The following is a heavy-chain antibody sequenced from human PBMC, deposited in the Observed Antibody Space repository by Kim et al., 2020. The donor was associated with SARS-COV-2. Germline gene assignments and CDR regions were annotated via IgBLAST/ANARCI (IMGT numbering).Heavy chain of an antibody. CDR1: GGSISSYY. D-gene: IGHD6-6*01. CDR2: IYYSGST. J-gene: IGHJ5*02. V-gene: IGHV4-59*08. CDR3: ARQYSSSSVYWFDP. Sequence: SETLSLTCTVSGGSISSYYWSWIRQPPGKGLEWIGSIYYSGSTNYNPSLKSRVTISVDTSKNQFSLKLSSVTAADTAVYYCARQYSSSSVYWFDPWGQGTLVTVSS.